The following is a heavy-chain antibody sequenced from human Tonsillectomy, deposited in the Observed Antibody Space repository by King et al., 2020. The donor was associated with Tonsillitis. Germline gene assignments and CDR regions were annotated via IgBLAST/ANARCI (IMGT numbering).Heavy chain of an antibody. Sequence: VQLVESGGGLIQPGGSLRLSCAASGFTVSTNYMSRVRQAPGKGLEWVSVIYSGGSKYYADSVKGGFTISRDNSKNTLYLQMNNLRADDTAVYYCARGFGYSYGYHYWGQGTLVTVSS. D-gene: IGHD5-18*01. CDR1: GFTVSTNY. V-gene: IGHV3-53*01. J-gene: IGHJ4*02. CDR3: ARGFGYSYGYHY. CDR2: IYSGGSK.